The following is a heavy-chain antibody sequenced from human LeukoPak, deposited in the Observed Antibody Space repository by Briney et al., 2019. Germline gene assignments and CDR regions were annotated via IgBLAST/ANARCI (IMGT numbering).Heavy chain of an antibody. D-gene: IGHD5-12*01. V-gene: IGHV4-31*03. CDR2: IYYSGST. CDR3: ARDSRVATIQASTGSYGMDV. CDR1: SGSMSSGGYY. J-gene: IGHJ6*04. Sequence: PSETMSLTCTVSSGSMSSGGYYWSWIRQHPGKGLEWIGYIYYSGSTYYNPSLKSRVTISVDTSKNQFSLKLSSVTAADTAVYHCARDSRVATIQASTGSYGMDVWGKGTTVTVSS.